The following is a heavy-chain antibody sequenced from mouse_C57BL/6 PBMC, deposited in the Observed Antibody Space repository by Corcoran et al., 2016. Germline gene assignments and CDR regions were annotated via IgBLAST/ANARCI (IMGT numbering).Heavy chain of an antibody. CDR1: GYTFTTYG. J-gene: IGHJ1*03. V-gene: IGHV9-3*01. CDR3: ASHYYGSSYWYFDV. CDR2: INTYSGVP. Sequence: QIQLVQSGPELKKPGETVKISCKASGYTFTTYGMSWVKQGPGKGLKWMGWINTYSGVPTYADDFKGRFAFSLETSASTAYLQINNLKNEDTATYFCASHYYGSSYWYFDVWGTGTTVTVSS. D-gene: IGHD1-1*01.